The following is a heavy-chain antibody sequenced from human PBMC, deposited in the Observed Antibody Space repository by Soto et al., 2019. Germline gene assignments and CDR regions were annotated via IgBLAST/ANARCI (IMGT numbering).Heavy chain of an antibody. D-gene: IGHD3-10*01. Sequence: SETLSLTCTVSGGSINSGGYSWTWIRQPPGKGLEWIGFIYHTGTTYYNPSLKSRVTISVDRSKNQFSLKLSSVTAADTAVYYCARQWGSGKSNWFDPWGQGTLVTVSS. J-gene: IGHJ5*02. V-gene: IGHV4-30-2*01. CDR3: ARQWGSGKSNWFDP. CDR1: GGSINSGGYS. CDR2: IYHTGTT.